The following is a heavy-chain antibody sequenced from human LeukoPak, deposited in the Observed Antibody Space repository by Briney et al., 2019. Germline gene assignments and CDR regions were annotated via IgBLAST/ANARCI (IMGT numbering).Heavy chain of an antibody. D-gene: IGHD1-1*01. V-gene: IGHV3-53*01. Sequence: GGSLRLSCAASGFSVSAHYMNWVRQAPGKGLEWVSVISGGGSIYYADSVKGRFTISSDISKNTLYLQMNSLRAEDTAIYYCARNAERGVYNWFDPWGQGTLVTVSS. J-gene: IGHJ5*02. CDR1: GFSVSAHY. CDR2: ISGGGSI. CDR3: ARNAERGVYNWFDP.